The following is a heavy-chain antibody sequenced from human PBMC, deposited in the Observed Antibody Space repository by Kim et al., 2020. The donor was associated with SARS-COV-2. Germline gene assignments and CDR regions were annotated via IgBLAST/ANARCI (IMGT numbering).Heavy chain of an antibody. Sequence: GGSLRLSCAASGFTFSSYWMHWVRQAPGKGLVWVSRINSDGSSTSYADSVKGRFTISRDNAKNTLYLQMNSLIAEDTAVYYCARGSAYYYDSSGYSDYWGQGTLVTVSS. J-gene: IGHJ4*02. CDR1: GFTFSSYW. CDR2: INSDGSST. D-gene: IGHD3-22*01. CDR3: ARGSAYYYDSSGYSDY. V-gene: IGHV3-74*01.